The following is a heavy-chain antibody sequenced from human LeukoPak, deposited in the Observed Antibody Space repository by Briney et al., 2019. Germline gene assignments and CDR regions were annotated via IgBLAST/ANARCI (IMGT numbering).Heavy chain of an antibody. CDR1: GGSISSSSYY. V-gene: IGHV4-39*07. J-gene: IGHJ4*02. CDR3: ARAGYYYDSSGYFDY. Sequence: PSETLSLTCTVSGGSISSSSYYWGWIRQPPGKGLEWIGSIYYSGSTYYNPSLKSRVTISVDTSKNQFSLKLSSVTAADTAVYYCARAGYYYDSSGYFDYWGQGTLVTVSS. CDR2: IYYSGST. D-gene: IGHD3-22*01.